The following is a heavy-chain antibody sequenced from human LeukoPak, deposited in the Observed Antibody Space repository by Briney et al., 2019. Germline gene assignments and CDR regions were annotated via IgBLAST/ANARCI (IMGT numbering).Heavy chain of an antibody. V-gene: IGHV2-70*12. CDR2: IDWDDDK. Sequence: ESGPALVKPTQTLTLTCTFSGFSLGTSGMCVSWIRQPPGKALEWLARIDWDDDKHYTTFLKTRLTISRDTSKNQVVLTMTNMDPVDTATYYCAHRRLSGGYNPHFDYWGQGTLVTVSS. CDR3: AHRRLSGGYNPHFDY. J-gene: IGHJ4*02. CDR1: GFSLGTSGMC. D-gene: IGHD5-24*01.